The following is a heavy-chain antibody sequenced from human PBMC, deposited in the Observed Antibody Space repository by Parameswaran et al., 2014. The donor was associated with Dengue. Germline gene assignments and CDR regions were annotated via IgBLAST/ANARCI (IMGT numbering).Heavy chain of an antibody. CDR3: ARGYCSGGSCQNPTFDY. D-gene: IGHD2-15*01. Sequence: WVRQAPGQGLERMGIINPSGGSTSYAQKFQGRVTMTRDTSTSTVYMELSGLRSEDTAVYYCARGYCSGGSCQNPTFDYWGQGTLVTVSS. CDR2: INPSGGST. J-gene: IGHJ4*02. V-gene: IGHV1-46*01.